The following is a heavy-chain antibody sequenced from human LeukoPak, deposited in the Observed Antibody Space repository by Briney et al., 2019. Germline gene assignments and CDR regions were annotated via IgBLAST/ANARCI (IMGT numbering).Heavy chain of an antibody. J-gene: IGHJ6*02. Sequence: PSGTLSLTCTVSGGSISSYYWSWIRQPAGKGLEWIGRIYTSGSTNYNPSLKSRVTMSVDTSKNQFSLKLSAVTAADTAVYYCARDIGSSWYGGYYYGMDVWGQGTTVTVSS. CDR2: IYTSGST. CDR3: ARDIGSSWYGGYYYGMDV. V-gene: IGHV4-4*07. D-gene: IGHD6-13*01. CDR1: GGSISSYY.